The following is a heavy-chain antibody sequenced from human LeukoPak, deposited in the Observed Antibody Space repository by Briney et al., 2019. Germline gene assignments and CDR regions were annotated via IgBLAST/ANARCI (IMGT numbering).Heavy chain of an antibody. J-gene: IGHJ4*02. CDR1: GFTFSSYA. V-gene: IGHV3-30*04. D-gene: IGHD6-19*01. CDR3: ARAGPYSSGWIFDY. Sequence: GRSLRLSCAASGFTFSSYAMHWVRQAPGKGLEWVAVISYDGNNKYYADSVKGRFSISRDNSKNTLYLQMNSLRVEDTAVYYCARAGPYSSGWIFDYWGQGTLVSVSS. CDR2: ISYDGNNK.